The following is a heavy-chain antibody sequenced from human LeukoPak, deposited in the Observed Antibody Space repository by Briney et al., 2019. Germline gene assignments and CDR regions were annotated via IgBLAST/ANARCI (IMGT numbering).Heavy chain of an antibody. Sequence: GGSLRLSCAASGFTFNNYAMTWVRQAPGKGLEWVSTINTGGGTYYAASVKGRFTLSRENSRNTLYLQMNSLRVEDTAVYYCARDLHEYYFDYWGQGTLVTVSS. V-gene: IGHV3-23*01. J-gene: IGHJ4*02. CDR2: INTGGGT. CDR3: ARDLHEYYFDY. CDR1: GFTFNNYA.